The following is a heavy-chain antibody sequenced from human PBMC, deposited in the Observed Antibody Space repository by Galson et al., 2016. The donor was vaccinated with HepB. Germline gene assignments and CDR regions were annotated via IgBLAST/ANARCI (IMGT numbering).Heavy chain of an antibody. V-gene: IGHV3-53*01. Sequence: SLRLSCAASGFTFTNYWIHWVRQAPGKGLEWVSIIYSSGFTDYADPVKGRFTISRDKSKNTLYLQMNSLRAEDTAVYYCARDRTSGYETTLDYWGQGTLVTVSS. CDR2: IYSSGFT. J-gene: IGHJ4*02. D-gene: IGHD5-12*01. CDR1: GFTFTNYW. CDR3: ARDRTSGYETTLDY.